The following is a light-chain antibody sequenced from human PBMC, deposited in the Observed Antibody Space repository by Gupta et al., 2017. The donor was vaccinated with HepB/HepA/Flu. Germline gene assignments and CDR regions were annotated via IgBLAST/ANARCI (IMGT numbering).Light chain of an antibody. CDR3: QQSYRTPQT. CDR2: AAS. Sequence: DIQMTQSPSSLSASIGDRVTITCRASQSISKNLNWYQQKPGKAPKVLIYAASSLQSGVPSRFSGSGSGTDFTLTISSLQPEDFATFYCQQSYRTPQTFGQGTKVEIK. J-gene: IGKJ1*01. V-gene: IGKV1-39*01. CDR1: QSISKN.